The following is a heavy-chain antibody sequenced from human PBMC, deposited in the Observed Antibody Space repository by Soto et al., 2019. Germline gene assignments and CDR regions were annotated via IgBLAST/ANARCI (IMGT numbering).Heavy chain of an antibody. V-gene: IGHV3-30-3*01. J-gene: IGHJ4*02. Sequence: PGGSLRLSCAASGFTFSSYAMHWVRQAPGKGLEWVAVISYDGSNKYYADSVKGRFTISRGNSKNTLYLQMNSLRAEDTAVYYCARDTLNYYDSSGYSYWGQGTLVTVSS. CDR3: ARDTLNYYDSSGYSY. D-gene: IGHD3-22*01. CDR2: ISYDGSNK. CDR1: GFTFSSYA.